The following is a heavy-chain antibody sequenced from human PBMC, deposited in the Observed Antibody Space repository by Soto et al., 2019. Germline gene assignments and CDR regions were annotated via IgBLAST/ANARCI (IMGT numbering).Heavy chain of an antibody. J-gene: IGHJ6*02. V-gene: IGHV3-30-3*01. CDR1: GFTFSSYA. Sequence: SLRLSCAASGFTFSSYAMHWVRQAPGKGLEWVAVISYDGSNKYYADSVKGRFTISRDNSKNTLYLQMNSLRAEDTAVYYCARDRCSSTSCYYSLRGYYYYYGMDVWGQGTTVTVSS. CDR2: ISYDGSNK. CDR3: ARDRCSSTSCYYSLRGYYYYYGMDV. D-gene: IGHD2-2*01.